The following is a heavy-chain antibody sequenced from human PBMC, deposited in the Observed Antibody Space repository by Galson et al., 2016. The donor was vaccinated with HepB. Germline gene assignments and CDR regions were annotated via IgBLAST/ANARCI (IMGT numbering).Heavy chain of an antibody. D-gene: IGHD3-3*01. Sequence: SLRLSCAASGFIVSSNDMSWVRQAPGKGLEWVSVLYRGGSTYYADSVKGRFTISRDNSTNTLYRQMNSLRAEDTAVYYCASLRFKGFDLWGRGTLVTVSS. CDR3: ASLRFKGFDL. CDR2: LYRGGST. V-gene: IGHV3-53*01. J-gene: IGHJ2*01. CDR1: GFIVSSND.